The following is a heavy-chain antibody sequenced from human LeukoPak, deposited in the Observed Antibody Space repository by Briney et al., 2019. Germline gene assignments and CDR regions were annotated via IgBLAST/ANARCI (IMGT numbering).Heavy chain of an antibody. CDR2: RYYRSKWYN. V-gene: IGHV6-1*01. CDR1: RDSVSSDSAA. J-gene: IGHJ4*02. Sequence: SQTLSLTCAISRDSVSSDSAAWKWIRKSPSRGLDWLGRRYYRSKWYNDYAVSVKSRININPDTSKNQFSLHLSSVTPEDTAVYYCARGVGAPDYWGQGALVTVSS. D-gene: IGHD1-26*01. CDR3: ARGVGAPDY.